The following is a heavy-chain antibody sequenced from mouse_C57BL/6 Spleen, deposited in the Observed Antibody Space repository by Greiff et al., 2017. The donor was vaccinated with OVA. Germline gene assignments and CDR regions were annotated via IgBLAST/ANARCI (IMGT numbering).Heavy chain of an antibody. D-gene: IGHD1-1*01. CDR1: GYTFTDYE. CDR3: TRVYGSTYYLDY. V-gene: IGHV1-15*01. Sequence: VQLQESGAELVRPGASVTLSCKASGYTFTDYEMHWVKQTPVHGLEWIGAIDPETGGTAYNQKFKGKAILTADTSSSTAYMELRSLTSEDSAVDYCTRVYGSTYYLDYWGQGTTLTVSS. CDR2: IDPETGGT. J-gene: IGHJ2*01.